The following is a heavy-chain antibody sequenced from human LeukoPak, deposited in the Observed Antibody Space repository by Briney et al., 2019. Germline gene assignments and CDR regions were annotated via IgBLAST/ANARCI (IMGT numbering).Heavy chain of an antibody. CDR2: IIPIFGTA. CDR3: ARGTTVSAAGTQFDY. J-gene: IGHJ4*02. Sequence: GASVKVSCKASGGTFSSYAISWVRQAPGQGLEWIGGIIPIFGTANYAQKFQGRVTITTDESTSTAYMELSSLRSEDTAVYYCARGTTVSAAGTQFDYWGQGTLVTVSS. V-gene: IGHV1-69*05. D-gene: IGHD6-13*01. CDR1: GGTFSSYA.